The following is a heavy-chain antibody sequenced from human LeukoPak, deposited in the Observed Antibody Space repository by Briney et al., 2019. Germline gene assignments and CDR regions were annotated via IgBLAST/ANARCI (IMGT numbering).Heavy chain of an antibody. Sequence: GGSLRLSCEASGFTFNTYAIYWVRQAPGKGLEWVSGICGSGGCTYYADSVKGRFTISRDNSKNTVYLQMNSLRAEDTAVYYCARDSKYCSSTSCRFDYWGQGTLVTVSS. CDR2: ICGSGGCT. V-gene: IGHV3-23*01. D-gene: IGHD2-2*01. J-gene: IGHJ4*02. CDR1: GFTFNTYA. CDR3: ARDSKYCSSTSCRFDY.